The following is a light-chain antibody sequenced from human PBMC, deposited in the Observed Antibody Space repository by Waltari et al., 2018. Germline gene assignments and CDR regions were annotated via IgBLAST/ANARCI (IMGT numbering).Light chain of an antibody. CDR2: WAS. V-gene: IGKV4-1*01. J-gene: IGKJ3*01. Sequence: DIVMTQSPDSLAVSLGERATINCKSSQSIMYSSTNQNFLAWYQKKPGHPPKLLIYWASTRQSGVPDRFTGSWSGTDFTLTISSLQAEDVAVYYCQQYFVTPFTFGPGTRVEIK. CDR3: QQYFVTPFT. CDR1: QSIMYSSTNQNF.